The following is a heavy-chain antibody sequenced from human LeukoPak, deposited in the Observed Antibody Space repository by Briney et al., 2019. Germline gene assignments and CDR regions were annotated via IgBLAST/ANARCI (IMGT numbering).Heavy chain of an antibody. D-gene: IGHD3-16*02. J-gene: IGHJ5*02. V-gene: IGHV1-2*02. CDR3: ARVGVWGSSRNNWFDP. CDR1: GYTFTGYY. CDR2: INPNSGGT. Sequence: ASVKVSCKASGYTFTGYYMHWVRQAPGQGLEWMGWINPNSGGTNYAQKFQGRVTMTRDTSISTAYMELSRLRSDDTAVYYCARVGVWGSSRNNWFDPWGQGTLVTVSS.